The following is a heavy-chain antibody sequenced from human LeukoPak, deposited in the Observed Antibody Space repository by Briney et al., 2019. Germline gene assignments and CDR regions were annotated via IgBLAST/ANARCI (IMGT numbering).Heavy chain of an antibody. D-gene: IGHD2-15*01. CDR1: GFTFSSYA. CDR3: AKALPPNSSGGSCYPVGYFDS. Sequence: RTGGSLRLSCAASGFTFSSYAMSWVRQAPGKGLEWVSAISGSGSTTYYADSVKGRFTISRDNSKNTLYLQMNSLRAEDTAVYYCAKALPPNSSGGSCYPVGYFDSWGPGTLVTVSS. J-gene: IGHJ4*02. CDR2: ISGSGSTT. V-gene: IGHV3-23*01.